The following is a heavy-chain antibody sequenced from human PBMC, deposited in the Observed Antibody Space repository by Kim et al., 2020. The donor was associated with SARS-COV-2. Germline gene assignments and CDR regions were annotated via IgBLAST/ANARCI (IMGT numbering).Heavy chain of an antibody. CDR1: GFIFGSFS. V-gene: IGHV3-21*06. CDR2: ITSGSSDM. Sequence: GGSLRLSCAASGFIFGSFSMNWVRQAPGKGLEWVSSITSGSSDMSYADSVKGRFTISTDNTKNSLYLQMDSLRAEDTARYYCTRRDAFIFVYWGQGALGTGSS. J-gene: IGHJ4*02. D-gene: IGHD2-2*01. CDR3: TRRDAFIFVY.